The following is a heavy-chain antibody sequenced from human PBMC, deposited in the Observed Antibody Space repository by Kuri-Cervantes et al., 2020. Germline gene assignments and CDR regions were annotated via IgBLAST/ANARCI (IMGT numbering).Heavy chain of an antibody. V-gene: IGHV3-30-3*01. CDR3: AKDYKPY. Sequence: GESLKISCAAFGFTFSSYAMHWVRQAPGKGLEWVAVISYDGSNKYYADSVKGRFTISRDNSKNTLYLQMNSLRAEDTAVYYCAKDYKPYWGQGTLVTVSS. J-gene: IGHJ4*02. CDR1: GFTFSSYA. D-gene: IGHD5-24*01. CDR2: ISYDGSNK.